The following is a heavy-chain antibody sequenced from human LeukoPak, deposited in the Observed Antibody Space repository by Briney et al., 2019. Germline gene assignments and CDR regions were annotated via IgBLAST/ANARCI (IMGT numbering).Heavy chain of an antibody. CDR3: ARDAYYYGHPVNWFDP. Sequence: SETLSLTCTVSGGSISSYYWSWIRQPAGKGLEWIGRIYTSGSTNYNPSLKSRVTMSVDTSKNQLSLKLSSVTAADTAVYYCARDAYYYGHPVNWFDPWGQGTLVTVSS. D-gene: IGHD3-10*01. J-gene: IGHJ5*02. CDR1: GGSISSYY. CDR2: IYTSGST. V-gene: IGHV4-4*07.